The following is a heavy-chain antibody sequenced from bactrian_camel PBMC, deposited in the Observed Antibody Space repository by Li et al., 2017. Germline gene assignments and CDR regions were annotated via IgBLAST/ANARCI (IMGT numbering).Heavy chain of an antibody. CDR3: AAGDKDYLHPFCN. V-gene: IGHV3-2*01. J-gene: IGHJ4*01. Sequence: HVQLVESGGDSVHPGGSLTLSCAASDFSTDYITWVRQAPGKGMEWIASIDSDGSEEEMYYADAMEGRFTISRDNSKDLVYLQMNILKSEDTALYYCAAGDKDYLHPFCNWGRGTQVTVS. D-gene: IGHD4*01. CDR1: DFSTDY. CDR2: IDSDGSEEEM.